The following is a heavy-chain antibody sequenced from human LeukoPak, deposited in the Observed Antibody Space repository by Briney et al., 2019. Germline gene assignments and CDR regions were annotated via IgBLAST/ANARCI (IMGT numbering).Heavy chain of an antibody. D-gene: IGHD5-18*01. CDR2: ISAYNGNT. CDR3: ARTHPIQLWLDLYYYYMDV. CDR1: GYSFTDFG. J-gene: IGHJ6*03. V-gene: IGHV1-18*01. Sequence: ASVKVSCKASGYSFTDFGISWVRQAPGQGLEWMGWISAYNGNTNHAQKLQGRVTMTTDTSTSTAYMELRSLRSDDTAVYYCARTHPIQLWLDLYYYYMDVWGKGTTVTVSS.